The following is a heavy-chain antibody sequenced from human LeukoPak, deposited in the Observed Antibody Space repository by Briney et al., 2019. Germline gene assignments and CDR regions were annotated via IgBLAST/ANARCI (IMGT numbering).Heavy chain of an antibody. Sequence: ASETLSLTCTVSGGSIRSYYWSWIRQPPGKGLEWIGYIYYSGSTNYNPSLKSRVTMSVDTSKNQFSLKLSSVTPADTAVYYCARDLGYSSGWYDYWGQGTLVTVSS. CDR3: ARDLGYSSGWYDY. V-gene: IGHV4-59*01. D-gene: IGHD6-19*01. CDR1: GGSIRSYY. J-gene: IGHJ4*02. CDR2: IYYSGST.